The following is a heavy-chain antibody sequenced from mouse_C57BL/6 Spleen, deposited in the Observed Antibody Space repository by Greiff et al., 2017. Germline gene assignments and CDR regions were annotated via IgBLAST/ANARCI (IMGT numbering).Heavy chain of an antibody. CDR1: GFNIPDDY. CDR3: TTGDYRYFEV. J-gene: IGHJ1*03. V-gene: IGHV14-4*01. Sequence: VQLKASGAELVRPGASVKLSCTASGFNIPDDYMPWVKQRPVPGLAWIGWIVPENGDTEYASKCQGNATITADTSASTAYLQLSSLTSEDTAVDYCTTGDYRYFEVWGTGTTVTGSS. CDR2: IVPENGDT.